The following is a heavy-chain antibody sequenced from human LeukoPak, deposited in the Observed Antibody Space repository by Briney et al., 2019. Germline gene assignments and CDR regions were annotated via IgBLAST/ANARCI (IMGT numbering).Heavy chain of an antibody. CDR2: IYYSGST. V-gene: IGHV4-59*01. D-gene: IGHD3-3*01. CDR1: GGSISNYY. CDR3: ARDFWRGYYADYYYYMDV. J-gene: IGHJ6*03. Sequence: KPSETLSLTCTVSGGSISNYYWSWIRQPPGKGLEWIGYIYYSGSTNYNPSLKSRVTISVDTSKNQFSLMLSSVTAADTAVYYCARDFWRGYYADYYYYMDVWGKGTTVTVSS.